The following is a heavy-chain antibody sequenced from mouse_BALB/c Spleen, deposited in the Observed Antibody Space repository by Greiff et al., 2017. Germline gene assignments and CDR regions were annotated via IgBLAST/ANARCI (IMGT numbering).Heavy chain of an antibody. V-gene: IGHV5-4*02. CDR1: GFTFSDYY. CDR3: ARAKYGNYPFAY. D-gene: IGHD2-10*02. J-gene: IGHJ3*01. Sequence: DVHLVESGGGLVKPGGSLKLSCAASGFTFSDYYMYWVRQTPEKRLEWVATISDGGSYTYYPDSVKGRFTISRDNAKNNLYLQMSSLKSEDTAMYYCARAKYGNYPFAYWGQGTLVTVSA. CDR2: ISDGGSYT.